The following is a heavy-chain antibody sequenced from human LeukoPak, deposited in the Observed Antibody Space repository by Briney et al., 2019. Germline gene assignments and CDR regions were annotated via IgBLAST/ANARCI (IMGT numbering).Heavy chain of an antibody. CDR1: GYTFTSYG. Sequence: DSVKVSCKASGYTFTSYGITWVRQAPGQGLEWMAWINTYNGKTNYAQKVQDRVTLATDTSTRTADMELRTLTSDDTAVYYCARGKVTTPPYYYGLDVWGQGTTVIVSS. CDR2: INTYNGKT. D-gene: IGHD2-21*02. CDR3: ARGKVTTPPYYYGLDV. J-gene: IGHJ6*02. V-gene: IGHV1-18*01.